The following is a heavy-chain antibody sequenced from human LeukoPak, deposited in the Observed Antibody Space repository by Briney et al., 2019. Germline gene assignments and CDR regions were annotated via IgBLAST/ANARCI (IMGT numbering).Heavy chain of an antibody. J-gene: IGHJ6*03. CDR2: ISGSGGST. D-gene: IGHD3-22*01. V-gene: IGHV3-23*01. CDR1: GFTFSSYG. CDR3: ARVKGRGSSGYYYMDV. Sequence: GGSLRLSCAASGFTFSSYGMSWVRQAPGKGLEWVSAISGSGGSTYYADSVKGRFTISRDNAKNSLYLQMNSLRAEDTAVYYCARVKGRGSSGYYYMDVWGKGTTVTVSS.